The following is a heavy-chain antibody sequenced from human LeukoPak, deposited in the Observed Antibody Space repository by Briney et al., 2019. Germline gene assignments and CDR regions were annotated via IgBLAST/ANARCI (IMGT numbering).Heavy chain of an antibody. CDR2: ICYSGTT. V-gene: IGHV4-59*08. CDR1: GGSINNYY. D-gene: IGHD4-11*01. Sequence: SETLSLTCTVSGGSINNYYWSWIRQPPGKGPEWIGYICYSGTTSCNPSLTSRVTISIDTSKNQFSLKLTSVTAADTAVYYCARHDPSKNGAYDIWGQGAVVTVSS. CDR3: ARHDPSKNGAYDI. J-gene: IGHJ3*02.